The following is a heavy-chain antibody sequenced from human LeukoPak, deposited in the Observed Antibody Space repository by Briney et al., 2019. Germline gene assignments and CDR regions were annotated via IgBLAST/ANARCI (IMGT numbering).Heavy chain of an antibody. D-gene: IGHD1-14*01. V-gene: IGHV3-73*01. J-gene: IGHJ4*02. CDR2: IRGKVYSYET. CDR3: TTMSTAEGFDY. Sequence: GGSLKLSCAASGFIFSGSAILWVRQASGKGLEWVGRIRGKVYSYETTYAASVKGRFTISRIDSNNTAYLQMNSLNTDDTAVYYCTTMSTAEGFDYWGQGTLVTVSS. CDR1: GFIFSGSA.